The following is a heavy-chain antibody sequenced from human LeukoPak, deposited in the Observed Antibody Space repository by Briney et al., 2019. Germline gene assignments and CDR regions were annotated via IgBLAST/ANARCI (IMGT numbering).Heavy chain of an antibody. J-gene: IGHJ4*02. Sequence: PSETLSLTCTVSGDSISRGAYSWNWIRQPPGKGLEWIGYVHHTGDTHYNPSLESRVTVSVDRSKNQFSLKMSSVTAAETAIYYCGRGASWYEVLIDYWGQGTLVIVSS. CDR3: GRGASWYEVLIDY. V-gene: IGHV4-30-2*01. CDR1: GDSISRGAYS. CDR2: VHHTGDT. D-gene: IGHD6-13*01.